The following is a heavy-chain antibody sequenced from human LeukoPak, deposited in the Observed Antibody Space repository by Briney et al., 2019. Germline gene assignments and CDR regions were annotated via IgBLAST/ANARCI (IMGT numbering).Heavy chain of an antibody. CDR2: INPNSGGT. Sequence: ASVKVSCKASGYTFTGYYMHWVRQAPGQGLEWMGWINPNSGGTNYAQKFQGRVTMTRDTSISTAYMELSRLRSDDTAVYYCARVRGDYSNFHFDYWGQGTLVTVSS. CDR1: GYTFTGYY. D-gene: IGHD4-11*01. CDR3: ARVRGDYSNFHFDY. V-gene: IGHV1-2*02. J-gene: IGHJ4*02.